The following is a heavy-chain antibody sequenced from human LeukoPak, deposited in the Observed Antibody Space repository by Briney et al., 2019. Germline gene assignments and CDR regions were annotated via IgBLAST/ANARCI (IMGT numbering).Heavy chain of an antibody. CDR2: IYTSGST. CDR3: ASIGGYDDY. J-gene: IGHJ4*02. Sequence: SETLSLTCTVSGGSISSGSYYWSWIRQPAGKGLEWIGRIYTSGSTNYNPSLKSRVTISVDTSKNQLSLKLSSVTAADTAVYYCASIGGYDDYWGQGTLVTVSS. CDR1: GGSISSGSYY. V-gene: IGHV4-61*02. D-gene: IGHD5-12*01.